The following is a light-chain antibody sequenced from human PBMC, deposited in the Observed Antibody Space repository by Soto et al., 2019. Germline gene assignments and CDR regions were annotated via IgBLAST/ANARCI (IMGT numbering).Light chain of an antibody. CDR1: SSDVGGYSY. CDR2: DVS. J-gene: IGLJ1*01. Sequence: PALTQPASVSGSPGQSIAISCTGTSSDVGGYSYVSWYQQQPGKAPKLVISDVSNRRSGVSDRFSGSKSGNTASLTISGLQTEDEADYYCASYTTSSTYDFGTGTKVTV. V-gene: IGLV2-14*01. CDR3: ASYTTSSTYD.